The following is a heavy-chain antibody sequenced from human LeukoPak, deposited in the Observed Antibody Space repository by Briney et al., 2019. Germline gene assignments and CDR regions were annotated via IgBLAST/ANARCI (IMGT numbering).Heavy chain of an antibody. Sequence: SETLSLTCTVSGASISGSGYYWGWIRQPPGKGLEWIGSIYSSGSTYYNASLQSRVTISIETSKNQFSLNLGSVTAADTAVYYCGRRSVRGVIRYWGQGTLVTVSS. D-gene: IGHD3-10*01. J-gene: IGHJ4*02. CDR2: IYSSGST. CDR3: GRRSVRGVIRY. V-gene: IGHV4-39*01. CDR1: GASISGSGYY.